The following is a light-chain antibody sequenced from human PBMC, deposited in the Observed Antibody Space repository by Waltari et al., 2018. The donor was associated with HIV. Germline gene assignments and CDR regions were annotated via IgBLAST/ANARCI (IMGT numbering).Light chain of an antibody. CDR3: QQYNSYPWT. J-gene: IGKJ1*01. CDR1: HSIYRW. V-gene: IGKV1-5*03. CDR2: KAS. Sequence: DIQMTQSPSTLSASVVDIVTITCRASHSIYRWVAWYQQRQGKAPKLLIYKASSLESGVPSRFSASGSGTEFSLHISSLQPDDFATYFCQQYNSYPWTFGQGTKVEIK.